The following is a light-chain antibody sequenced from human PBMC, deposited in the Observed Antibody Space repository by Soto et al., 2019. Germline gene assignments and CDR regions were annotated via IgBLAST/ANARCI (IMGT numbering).Light chain of an antibody. CDR2: LNSDGSH. CDR1: SGHSSYA. V-gene: IGLV4-69*01. J-gene: IGLJ2*01. Sequence: QLVLTQSPSVSASLGASVKLTCTLSSGHSSYAIAWHQQQPEKGPRYLMKLNSDGSHSKGDGIPDRFSGSSSGAERYLTISSLQSEDEADYYCQTWGTGIHVFGGGTQLTVL. CDR3: QTWGTGIHV.